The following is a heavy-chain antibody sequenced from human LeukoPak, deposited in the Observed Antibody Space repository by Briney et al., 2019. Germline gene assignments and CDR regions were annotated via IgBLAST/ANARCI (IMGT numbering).Heavy chain of an antibody. CDR2: IIPIFGTA. V-gene: IGHV1-69*13. J-gene: IGHJ6*02. Sequence: SVKVSCKASGGTFSSYAISWVRQAPGQGLEWMGGIIPIFGTANYAQKFQGRVTITADESTSTAYMELSSLRSEDTAVYYCASALSSYYYDSSGYYRYGMDVWGQGTTVTVSS. D-gene: IGHD3-22*01. CDR3: ASALSSYYYDSSGYYRYGMDV. CDR1: GGTFSSYA.